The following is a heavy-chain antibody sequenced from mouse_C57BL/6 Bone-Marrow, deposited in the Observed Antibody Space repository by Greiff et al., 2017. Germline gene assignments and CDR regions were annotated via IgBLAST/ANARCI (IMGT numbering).Heavy chain of an antibody. D-gene: IGHD1-1*01. Sequence: EVKLVESGGGLVKPGGSLKLSCAASGFTFSSYAMSWVRQTPEKRLEWVATISDGGSYTYYPDNVKGRFTISRDNAKNNLYLQMSHLKSEDTAMYYCARDYYYGSSSWYFDVWGTGTTVTVSS. CDR2: ISDGGSYT. V-gene: IGHV5-4*01. CDR1: GFTFSSYA. CDR3: ARDYYYGSSSWYFDV. J-gene: IGHJ1*03.